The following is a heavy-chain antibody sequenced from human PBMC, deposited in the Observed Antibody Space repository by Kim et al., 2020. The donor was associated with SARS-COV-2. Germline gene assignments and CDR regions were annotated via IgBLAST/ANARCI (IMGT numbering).Heavy chain of an antibody. V-gene: IGHV3-23*03. Sequence: GGSLRLSCAASGFTFSSYAMNWVRQAPGKGLEWVSGVYSYGSRTYYADSVKGRFTISRDNSKNTLYLQMNSLRAEDTAIYYWAKDWATDMGTYFDYCGPGAPVTVSS. J-gene: IGHJ4*02. CDR3: AKDWATDMGTYFDY. CDR2: VYSYGSRT. CDR1: GFTFSSYA. D-gene: IGHD5-18*01.